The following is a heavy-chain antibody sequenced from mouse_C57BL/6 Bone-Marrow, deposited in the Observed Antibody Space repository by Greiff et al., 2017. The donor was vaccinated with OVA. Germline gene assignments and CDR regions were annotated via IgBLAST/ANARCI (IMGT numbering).Heavy chain of an antibody. CDR3: ARYSDWFAY. Sequence: QVQLQQPGAELVMPGASVKLSCKASGYTFTSYWMHWVKQRPGQGLEWIGEIDPSDSYTNYNQKFNGKSTLTVDKSSSTAYMQLSSLTSEDSAVYYCARYSDWFAYWGQGTLVTVSA. V-gene: IGHV1-69*01. J-gene: IGHJ3*01. D-gene: IGHD3-2*02. CDR1: GYTFTSYW. CDR2: IDPSDSYT.